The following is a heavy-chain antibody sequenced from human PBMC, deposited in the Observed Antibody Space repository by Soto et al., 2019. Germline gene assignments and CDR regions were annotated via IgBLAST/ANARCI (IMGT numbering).Heavy chain of an antibody. CDR2: IWYDGSNK. Sequence: QVQLVESGGGVVQPGRSLRLSCAASGFTFSSYGMHWVRQAPGKGLEWVAVIWYDGSNKYYADSVKGRFTISRDNSKNTLYLQMNSLRAEDTAVYYCARDMLEQLVPGSYYYYGMDVWGQGTTVTVSS. D-gene: IGHD6-6*01. J-gene: IGHJ6*02. CDR3: ARDMLEQLVPGSYYYYGMDV. CDR1: GFTFSSYG. V-gene: IGHV3-33*01.